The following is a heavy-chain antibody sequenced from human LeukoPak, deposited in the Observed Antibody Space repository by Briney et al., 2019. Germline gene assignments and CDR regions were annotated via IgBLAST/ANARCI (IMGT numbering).Heavy chain of an antibody. Sequence: PGRSLRLSCAASGFTFSSYAMHWVRQAPGKGLEWVAVISYDGSNKYYADSVKGRFTISRDNSKNTLYLQMNSLRAEDTAVYYCARGSGSSWFDYWGQGTLVTVSS. CDR1: GFTFSSYA. V-gene: IGHV3-30*04. J-gene: IGHJ4*02. CDR3: ARGSGSSWFDY. CDR2: ISYDGSNK. D-gene: IGHD6-13*01.